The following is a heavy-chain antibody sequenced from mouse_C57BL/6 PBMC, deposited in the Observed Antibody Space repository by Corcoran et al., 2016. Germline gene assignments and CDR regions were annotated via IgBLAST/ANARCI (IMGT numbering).Heavy chain of an antibody. CDR3: ASDSKWYFDV. D-gene: IGHD2-5*01. CDR1: GYTFTNYG. CDR2: INTYSGVP. J-gene: IGHJ1*03. Sequence: QIQLVQSGPELTKPGETVKISCKVSGYTFTNYGMSWVKQAPGKGLKWMGWINTYSGVPTYADDFKGRFAFSLETSASTDYLQINNLKNEDTVIYVCASDSKWYFDVWGTGTTDTVS. V-gene: IGHV9-3*01.